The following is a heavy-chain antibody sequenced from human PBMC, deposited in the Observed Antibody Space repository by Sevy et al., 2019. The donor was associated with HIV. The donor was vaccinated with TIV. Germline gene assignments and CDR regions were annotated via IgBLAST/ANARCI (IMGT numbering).Heavy chain of an antibody. V-gene: IGHV4-59*01. CDR3: ARGHRRYWSGGSCYYFDY. Sequence: SETLSLTCTVSGGSISSYYWSWIRQPPGKGLEWIGYIYYSGSTNYIPSLKSRVTISVDTSKNQFSLKLSSVTAADTAVYYCARGHRRYWSGGSCYYFDYWGQGTLVTVSS. J-gene: IGHJ4*02. D-gene: IGHD2-15*01. CDR2: IYYSGST. CDR1: GGSISSYY.